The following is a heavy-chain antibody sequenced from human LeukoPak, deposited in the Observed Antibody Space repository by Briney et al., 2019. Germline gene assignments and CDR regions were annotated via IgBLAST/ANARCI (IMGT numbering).Heavy chain of an antibody. V-gene: IGHV3-48*04. D-gene: IGHD6-19*01. Sequence: QAGGSLRLSCAGSGFIFSSDSMNWVRQAPGKGLEWISYISSGGTTLYYADSVKGRFTISRDSAKNSLFLQMNSLRAEDTAVYYCARSSGWYGRDSEPTYYFDYWGQGTLVTVSS. CDR3: ARSSGWYGRDSEPTYYFDY. CDR1: GFIFSSDS. CDR2: ISSGGTTL. J-gene: IGHJ4*02.